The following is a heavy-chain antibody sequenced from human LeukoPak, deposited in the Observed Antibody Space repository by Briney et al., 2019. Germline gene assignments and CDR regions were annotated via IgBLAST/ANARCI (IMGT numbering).Heavy chain of an antibody. V-gene: IGHV3-53*01. D-gene: IGHD3-3*01. CDR3: DYDFWSGNDY. Sequence: PGGSLRLSCAASGFTVSSNYMSWVRQAPGKGLEWVSVIYSGGSTYYADSVKGRFTISRDNSKNTLYLQMNNLRAEDTAVYYCDYDFWSGNDYWGQGTLVTVSS. J-gene: IGHJ4*02. CDR1: GFTVSSNY. CDR2: IYSGGST.